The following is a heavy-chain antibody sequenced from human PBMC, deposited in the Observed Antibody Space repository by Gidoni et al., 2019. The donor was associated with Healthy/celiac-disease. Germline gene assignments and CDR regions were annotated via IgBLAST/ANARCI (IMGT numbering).Heavy chain of an antibody. V-gene: IGHV1-18*04. D-gene: IGHD3-22*01. J-gene: IGHJ6*03. CDR3: ARDLGRYYYDSSGYYYEPMPYYYYYMDV. CDR1: GYTFTSYG. Sequence: QVQLVQSGAEVKKPGASVKVYCKASGYTFTSYGISWVRQAPGPGLEWMGWISAYNGNTKYEQKLQGRVTMTTDKSTSTAYMELRSLRSDDTAVYYGARDLGRYYYDSSGYYYEPMPYYYYYMDVWGKGTTVTVSS. CDR2: ISAYNGNT.